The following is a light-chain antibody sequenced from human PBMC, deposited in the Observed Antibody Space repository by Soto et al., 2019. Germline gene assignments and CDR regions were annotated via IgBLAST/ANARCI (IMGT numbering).Light chain of an antibody. CDR1: QSVSSSY. CDR3: HQYGSSPLT. Sequence: EIGLTQSPGTLSLSPGERATLSCRASQSVSSSYLAWYQQKPGQAPRLLIYGASSRATGIPDRCSGSGSGTAFSLTISSLEPGDFAVDYCHQYGSSPLTFGGGTKVEIK. J-gene: IGKJ4*01. CDR2: GAS. V-gene: IGKV3-20*01.